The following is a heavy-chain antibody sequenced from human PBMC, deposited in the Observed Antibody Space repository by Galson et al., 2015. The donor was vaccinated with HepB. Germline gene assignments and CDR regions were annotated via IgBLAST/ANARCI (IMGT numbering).Heavy chain of an antibody. CDR2: IIPIFGTA. CDR3: ARGKRLYSSSSGRGDAFDI. J-gene: IGHJ3*02. Sequence: SVKVSCKASGGTFSSYAISWVRQAPGQGLEWMGGIIPIFGTANYAQKFQGRVTITADESTSTAYMELSSLRSEDTAVYDCARGKRLYSSSSGRGDAFDIWGQGTIVTVSS. CDR1: GGTFSSYA. D-gene: IGHD6-6*01. V-gene: IGHV1-69*13.